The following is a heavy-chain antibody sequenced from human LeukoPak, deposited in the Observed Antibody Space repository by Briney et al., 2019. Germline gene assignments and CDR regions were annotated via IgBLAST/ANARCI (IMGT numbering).Heavy chain of an antibody. Sequence: PGGSLRLSCAASGFTFSSYWMSWVRQAPGKGLEWVANIKQDGSEKYYVDSVKGRFTISRDNAKNSLYLQMNSLRAEDTAVYYCGRDLRSGYLDYWGQGTLVTVSS. CDR2: IKQDGSEK. D-gene: IGHD3-3*01. J-gene: IGHJ4*02. CDR3: GRDLRSGYLDY. V-gene: IGHV3-7*03. CDR1: GFTFSSYW.